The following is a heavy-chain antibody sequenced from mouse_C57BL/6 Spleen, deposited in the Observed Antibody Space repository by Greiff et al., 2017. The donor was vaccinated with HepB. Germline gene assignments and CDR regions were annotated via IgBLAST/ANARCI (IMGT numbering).Heavy chain of an antibody. CDR3: AREFITTVVATPYYAMDY. Sequence: VMLVESGPELVKPGASVKISCKASGYAFSSSWMNWVKQRPGKGLEWIGRIYPGDGDTNYNGKFKGKATLTADKSSSTAYMQLSSLTSEDSAVYFCAREFITTVVATPYYAMDYWGQGTSVTVSS. CDR2: IYPGDGDT. CDR1: GYAFSSSW. J-gene: IGHJ4*01. D-gene: IGHD1-1*01. V-gene: IGHV1-82*01.